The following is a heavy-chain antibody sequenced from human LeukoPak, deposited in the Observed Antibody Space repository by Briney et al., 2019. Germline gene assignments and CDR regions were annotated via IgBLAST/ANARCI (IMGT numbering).Heavy chain of an antibody. J-gene: IGHJ4*02. Sequence: GGSLRLSCAASGFTFSSYGVHWVRQAPGKGLEWVAFIRYDGSNKYYADSVKGRFTISRDNSKNTLYLQMNSLRAEDTAVYYCAKDYYCSGGSCYFTSPMNFDYWGQGTLVTVSS. D-gene: IGHD2-15*01. CDR2: IRYDGSNK. V-gene: IGHV3-30*02. CDR1: GFTFSSYG. CDR3: AKDYYCSGGSCYFTSPMNFDY.